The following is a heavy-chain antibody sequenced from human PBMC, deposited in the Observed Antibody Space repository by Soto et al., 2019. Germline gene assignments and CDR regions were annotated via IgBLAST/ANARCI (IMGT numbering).Heavy chain of an antibody. V-gene: IGHV4-30-4*01. J-gene: IGHJ6*02. D-gene: IGHD3-16*01. CDR3: ARVPSPFDYYYAMDV. Sequence: SETLSLTCTVSGDSISSGNKYWSWIRQPPGKGLEWIGYVFSSGTTYYNPSLKGRVSISLDASENQFSLKFASVTDADSAVYYCARVPSPFDYYYAMDVWGQGTTVTVSS. CDR2: VFSSGTT. CDR1: GDSISSGNKY.